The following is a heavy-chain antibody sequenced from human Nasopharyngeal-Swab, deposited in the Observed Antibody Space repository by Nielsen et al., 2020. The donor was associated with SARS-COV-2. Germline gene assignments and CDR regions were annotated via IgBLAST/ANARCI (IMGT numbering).Heavy chain of an antibody. J-gene: IGHJ4*02. Sequence: GGSLRLSCAASGFSLSSYWMHWVRQAPGQGLSCVSRLNPDGNTINYADSVKGRFTISRDTAKNTLYLQMSSLRVEDTAVYYCTRDTFGPTDSWGQGTLVTVSS. CDR2: LNPDGNTI. CDR1: GFSLSSYW. V-gene: IGHV3-74*01. D-gene: IGHD2/OR15-2a*01. CDR3: TRDTFGPTDS.